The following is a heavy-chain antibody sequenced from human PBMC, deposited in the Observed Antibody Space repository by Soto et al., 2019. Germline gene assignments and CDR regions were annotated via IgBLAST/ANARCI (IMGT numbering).Heavy chain of an antibody. Sequence: GGSLRLSCAASGFTFSSYAMSWVRQAPGKGLEWVSAISGSGGSTYYADSVKGRFTISRDNSKNTLYLQMNSLRAEDTAVYYCAKFYELRFLEWLAPHFDYWGQGTLVTVSS. CDR3: AKFYELRFLEWLAPHFDY. D-gene: IGHD3-3*01. CDR2: ISGSGGST. V-gene: IGHV3-23*01. CDR1: GFTFSSYA. J-gene: IGHJ4*02.